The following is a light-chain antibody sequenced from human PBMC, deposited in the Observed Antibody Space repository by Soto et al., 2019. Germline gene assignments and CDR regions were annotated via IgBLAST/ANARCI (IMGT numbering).Light chain of an antibody. CDR3: QQYGSSIKT. J-gene: IGKJ1*01. V-gene: IGKV3-20*01. Sequence: EIVLTQSPGTLSLSPGESATLSCRASQSVSSSYLAWYQQKPGQAPMLLIYDASNRATGIPARFSGSGSGTDFTLTISRLEPEDFAVYYCQQYGSSIKTFGQGTKVDIK. CDR2: DAS. CDR1: QSVSSSY.